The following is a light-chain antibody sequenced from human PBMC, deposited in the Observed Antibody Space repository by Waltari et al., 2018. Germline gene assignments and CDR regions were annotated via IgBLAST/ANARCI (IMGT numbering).Light chain of an antibody. V-gene: IGLV3-25*03. J-gene: IGLJ1*01. CDR1: TLSKHY. CDR2: KDT. Sequence: SHELTQPPSVSVSPGQTASITCSGNTLSKHYVYWYQQKPGQAPVLLIYKDTERPSGIPDRFSGSSSGATVTLTISGVQAEDEADYYCQLADRTVTYVFGPGTNLIVL. CDR3: QLADRTVTYV.